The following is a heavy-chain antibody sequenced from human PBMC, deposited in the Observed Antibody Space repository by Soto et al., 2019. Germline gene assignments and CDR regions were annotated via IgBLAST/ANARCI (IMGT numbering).Heavy chain of an antibody. D-gene: IGHD3-10*01. J-gene: IGHJ6*02. Sequence: SLRLSCAASGFTFSSYGMHWVRQAPGKGLEWVAVIWYDGSNKYYADSVKGRFTISRDNSKNTLYLQMNSLRAEDTAVYYCARDGYYYGSGSYPALGYGMDVWGQGTTVTVSS. CDR1: GFTFSSYG. V-gene: IGHV3-33*01. CDR2: IWYDGSNK. CDR3: ARDGYYYGSGSYPALGYGMDV.